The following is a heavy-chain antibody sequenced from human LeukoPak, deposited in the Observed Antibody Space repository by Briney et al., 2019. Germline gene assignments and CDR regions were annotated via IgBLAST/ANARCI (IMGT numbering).Heavy chain of an antibody. J-gene: IGHJ4*02. Sequence: GGSLRLSCAASGFTFSSYGMHWVRQAPGKGLEWVAVISYDGSNKYYADSVKGRLTISRDNSKNTLYLQMNSLRAEDTAVYYCAKDYAYYYDSSGYADYWGQGTLVTVSS. CDR3: AKDYAYYYDSSGYADY. CDR2: ISYDGSNK. CDR1: GFTFSSYG. V-gene: IGHV3-30*18. D-gene: IGHD3-22*01.